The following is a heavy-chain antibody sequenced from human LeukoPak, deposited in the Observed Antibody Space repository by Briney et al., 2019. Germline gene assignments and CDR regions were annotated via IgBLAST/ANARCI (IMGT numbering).Heavy chain of an antibody. V-gene: IGHV1-18*01. D-gene: IGHD2-15*01. J-gene: IGHJ4*02. Sequence: ASVKVSCTASGYTFTSYGISWVRQAPGQGLEWMGWISAYNGNTNYAQKLQGRVTMTTDTSTSTAYMELSSLRSEDTAVYYCATAPGYCSGGSCPLWLPAPYYFDYWGQGTLVTVSS. CDR3: ATAPGYCSGGSCPLWLPAPYYFDY. CDR1: GYTFTSYG. CDR2: ISAYNGNT.